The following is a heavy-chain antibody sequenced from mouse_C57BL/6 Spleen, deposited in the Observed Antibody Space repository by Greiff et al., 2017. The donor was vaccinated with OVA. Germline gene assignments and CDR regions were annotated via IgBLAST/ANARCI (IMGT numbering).Heavy chain of an antibody. D-gene: IGHD1-1*01. CDR3: ARGGYYYGSDY. CDR2: IDPSDSYT. CDR1: GYTFTSYW. V-gene: IGHV1-69*01. Sequence: QVQLQQPGAELVMPGASVKLSCKASGYTFTSYWMHWVKQRPGQGLEWIGEIDPSDSYTNYNQKFKGKSTLTVDKSSSTAYMQRSSLTSEDSAVYYCARGGYYYGSDYWGQGTTLTVSS. J-gene: IGHJ2*01.